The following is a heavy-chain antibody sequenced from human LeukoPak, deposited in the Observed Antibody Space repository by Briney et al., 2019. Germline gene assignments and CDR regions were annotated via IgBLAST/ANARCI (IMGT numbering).Heavy chain of an antibody. D-gene: IGHD3-22*01. J-gene: IGHJ4*02. CDR2: IDRSGTTI. CDR1: GFTFSSYE. Sequence: LPGGSLRLSCAASGFTFSSYEMNWVRQAPGKGLEWISYIDRSGTTIHYADSVKGRFTISRDNARESLDLQMNSLRAEDTAIYYCARGGDGSGYYVIEFLYWGRGTLVTVAS. V-gene: IGHV3-48*03. CDR3: ARGGDGSGYYVIEFLY.